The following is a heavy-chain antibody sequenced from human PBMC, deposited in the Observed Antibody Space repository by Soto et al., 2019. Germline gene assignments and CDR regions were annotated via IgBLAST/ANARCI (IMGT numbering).Heavy chain of an antibody. Sequence: GGSLRLSCAAAGLTFSSYSRNWVRQAPGKGLEWVSDISSNSNTTYYADSVKGRFTISRDNAKNSLYLQMSSLRAEDTALYYCARGLGFSFYYIEVWGKGTTVTVSS. CDR3: ARGLGFSFYYIEV. J-gene: IGHJ6*03. D-gene: IGHD6-25*01. CDR1: GLTFSSYS. CDR2: ISSNSNTT. V-gene: IGHV3-48*04.